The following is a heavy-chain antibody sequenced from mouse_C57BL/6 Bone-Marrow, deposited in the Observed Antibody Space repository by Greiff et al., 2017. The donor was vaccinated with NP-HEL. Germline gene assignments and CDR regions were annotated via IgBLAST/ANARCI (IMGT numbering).Heavy chain of an antibody. CDR1: GYTFTDYY. CDR2: IYPESGNT. V-gene: IGHV1-84*01. J-gene: IGHJ1*03. CDR3: ARSGYGSSYRYFDV. Sequence: VQLQQSGPELVKPGASVKISCKASGYTFTDYYINWVKQRPGQGLEWIGWIYPESGNTKYNEKFKGKATLTVDTSSSTAYMQLSSLTSEDSAVYFCARSGYGSSYRYFDVWGTGTTVTVSS. D-gene: IGHD1-1*01.